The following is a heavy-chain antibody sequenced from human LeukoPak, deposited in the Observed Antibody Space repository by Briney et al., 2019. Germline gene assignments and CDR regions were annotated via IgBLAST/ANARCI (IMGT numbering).Heavy chain of an antibody. V-gene: IGHV1-18*01. CDR3: ARVSWRSGWFDY. J-gene: IGHJ4*02. D-gene: IGHD6-19*01. CDR2: ISAYNGNT. CDR1: GYTFTSYG. Sequence: ASVKVSCKASGYTFTSYGISWVRQAPGQGVEWMGWISAYNGNTNYAQKLQGRVTMTTDTSTSTAYMELRGLRSDDTAVYYCARVSWRSGWFDYWGQGTLVTVSS.